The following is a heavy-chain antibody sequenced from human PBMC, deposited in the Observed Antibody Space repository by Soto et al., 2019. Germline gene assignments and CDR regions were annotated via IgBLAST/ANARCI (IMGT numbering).Heavy chain of an antibody. CDR3: ARDSGGAYDY. V-gene: IGHV3-48*03. D-gene: IGHD3-16*01. CDR2: ISSSGSTI. CDR1: GFTFSRYE. J-gene: IGHJ4*02. Sequence: LRLSCATSGFTFSRYEMNWVRQAPGKGLEWVSYISSSGSTIYYADSVKGRFTISRDNAKNSLYLQMNSLRAEDTAVYYCARDSGGAYDYWGQGTLVTVSS.